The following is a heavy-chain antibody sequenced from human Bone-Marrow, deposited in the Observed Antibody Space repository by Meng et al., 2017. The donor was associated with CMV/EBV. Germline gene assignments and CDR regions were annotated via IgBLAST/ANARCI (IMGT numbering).Heavy chain of an antibody. Sequence: SVKVSCKASGGTFSSYAISWVRQAPGQGLEWMGGIIPIFGTANYAQKFQGRVTITTNESTSTAYMELSSLRSEDTAVYYCARDRGYCSSTSCYRGGWGYYCGMDVWGQGTTVTVPS. CDR2: IIPIFGTA. CDR3: ARDRGYCSSTSCYRGGWGYYCGMDV. D-gene: IGHD2-2*02. CDR1: GGTFSSYA. V-gene: IGHV1-69*05. J-gene: IGHJ6*02.